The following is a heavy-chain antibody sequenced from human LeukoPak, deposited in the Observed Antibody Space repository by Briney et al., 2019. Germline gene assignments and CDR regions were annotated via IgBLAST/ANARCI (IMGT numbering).Heavy chain of an antibody. V-gene: IGHV4-4*07. D-gene: IGHD6-13*01. Sequence: SETLSLTCTVSGGSISSYYWSWIRQPAGKGLEWIGRIYTSGSTNYNPSLKSRVTMSVDTSKNQFSLKLSSVTAADTAVYYCARGGRAAASTRSWFDPWGQGTLVTVSS. CDR2: IYTSGST. J-gene: IGHJ5*02. CDR3: ARGGRAAASTRSWFDP. CDR1: GGSISSYY.